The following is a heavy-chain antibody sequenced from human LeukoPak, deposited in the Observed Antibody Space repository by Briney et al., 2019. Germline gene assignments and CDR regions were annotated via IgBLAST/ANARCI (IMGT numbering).Heavy chain of an antibody. Sequence: SETLSLTCTVSGGSINNYYWSWIRQPAGKGLEWIGRIYTRGSTNYNPPLKSQVTMSVDTSKNQFSLKLSSVTAADTAVYYCARGRYCSADICSGGDAFDIWGQGTMVSVSS. CDR3: ARGRYCSADICSGGDAFDI. CDR2: IYTRGST. CDR1: GGSINNYY. J-gene: IGHJ3*02. V-gene: IGHV4-4*07. D-gene: IGHD2-15*01.